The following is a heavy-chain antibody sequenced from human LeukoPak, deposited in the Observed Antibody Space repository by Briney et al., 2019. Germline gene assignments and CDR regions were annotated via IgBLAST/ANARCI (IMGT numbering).Heavy chain of an antibody. V-gene: IGHV4-34*01. Sequence: PSETLSLTCAVYGGSFSGYYWSWIRQPPGKGLEWIGEINHSGSTNYNPSLKSRVTISVDTSKNQFSLKLSSGTAADTAVYYCARPRHRYYYGSGRGRSDAFDIWGQGTMVTVSS. CDR3: ARPRHRYYYGSGRGRSDAFDI. CDR1: GGSFSGYY. D-gene: IGHD3-10*01. J-gene: IGHJ3*02. CDR2: INHSGST.